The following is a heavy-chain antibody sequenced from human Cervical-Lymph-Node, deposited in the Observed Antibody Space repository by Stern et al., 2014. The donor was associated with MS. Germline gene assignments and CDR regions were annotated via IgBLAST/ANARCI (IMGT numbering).Heavy chain of an antibody. CDR3: ASGTRSSWYFDF. D-gene: IGHD6-13*01. V-gene: IGHV1-69*01. CDR2: IIPIFETA. J-gene: IGHJ4*02. Sequence: MQLMESGAEVKKPGSSMKVSCKASGGTFSSDAIGWVRQAPGQGLEWMGGIIPIFETANYAQKFQGRVTITADQSTKTAYLELSSLTSGDTAMYFCASGTRSSWYFDFWGQGTLVTVST. CDR1: GGTFSSDA.